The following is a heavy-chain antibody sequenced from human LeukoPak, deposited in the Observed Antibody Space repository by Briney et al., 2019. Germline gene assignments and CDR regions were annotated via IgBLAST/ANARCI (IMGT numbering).Heavy chain of an antibody. CDR3: ARDTPRPVPRGFEY. Sequence: ASVKVSCKASGYTFTGYYMHWVRQAPGQGLEWMGWINPNSGGTNYAQTFQGRVTMTRDTSISTAYMELSRLRSDDTAVYYCARDTPRPVPRGFEYWGQGTLVTVSS. CDR1: GYTFTGYY. J-gene: IGHJ4*02. CDR2: INPNSGGT. V-gene: IGHV1-2*02.